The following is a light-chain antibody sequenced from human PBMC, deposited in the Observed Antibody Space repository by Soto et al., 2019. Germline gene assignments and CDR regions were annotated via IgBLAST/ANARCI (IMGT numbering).Light chain of an antibody. CDR1: QSVSSSY. V-gene: IGKV3-11*01. Sequence: IRLTQSPGTLSLSPGERATLSCRASQSVSSSYLAWYQQKPGQAPRLLIYDASNRATGIPARFSGSGSGTDFTLTISSLEPEDFAVYYCQQRSNWPITFGQGTLLEIK. CDR3: QQRSNWPIT. J-gene: IGKJ5*01. CDR2: DAS.